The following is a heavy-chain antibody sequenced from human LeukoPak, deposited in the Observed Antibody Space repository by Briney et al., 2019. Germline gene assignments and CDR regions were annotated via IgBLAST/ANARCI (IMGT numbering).Heavy chain of an antibody. D-gene: IGHD3-22*01. V-gene: IGHV4-59*08. CDR2: IYYSGST. CDR1: GGSISTYY. Sequence: PSETLSLTCTVSGGSISTYYWSWIRQLPGKGLEWIGYIYYSGSTAYNPSLKSRVTISVDTSKSQFSLKLGSVTAADTAVYYCATTHYYDSSGPEAYFDYWGQGTLVTVSS. J-gene: IGHJ4*02. CDR3: ATTHYYDSSGPEAYFDY.